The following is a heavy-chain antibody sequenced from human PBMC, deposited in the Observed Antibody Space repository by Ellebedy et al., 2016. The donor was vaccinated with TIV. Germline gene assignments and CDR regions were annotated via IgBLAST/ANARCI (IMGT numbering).Heavy chain of an antibody. CDR2: ISAYNGNT. J-gene: IGHJ4*02. V-gene: IGHV1-18*01. Sequence: ASVKVSXKASSYTFTNYGISWVRQAPGQGLEWMGWISAYNGNTNYAQKLQGRVTMTTDTSTSTAYMELRSLRSDDTAVYYCARPRRGGNYYDFDYWGQGTLATVSS. D-gene: IGHD3-22*01. CDR3: ARPRRGGNYYDFDY. CDR1: SYTFTNYG.